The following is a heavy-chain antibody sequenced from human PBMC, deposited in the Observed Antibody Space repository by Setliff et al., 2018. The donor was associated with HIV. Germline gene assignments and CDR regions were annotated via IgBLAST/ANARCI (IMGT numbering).Heavy chain of an antibody. CDR3: ARDNGSGSYFDYTTSYFDC. V-gene: IGHV4-30-4*01. J-gene: IGHJ4*02. Sequence: TLSLTCTVSGGSISSGDYYWSWIRQPPGKGLEWIGYTYSSGSTYYNPSLKSRVTISVDTSMSHFSLNLNSVTAADTAVYYCARDNGSGSYFDYTTSYFDCWGQGTLVTVS. CDR2: TYSSGST. CDR1: GGSISSGDYY. D-gene: IGHD3-10*01.